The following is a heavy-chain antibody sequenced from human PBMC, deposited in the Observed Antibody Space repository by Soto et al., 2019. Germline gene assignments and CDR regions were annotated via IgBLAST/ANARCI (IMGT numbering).Heavy chain of an antibody. Sequence: PGGSLRLSCAASGFTFSSYSMNWVRQAPGKGLEWVSSISGSSSYIYYADSVKGRFTISRDNAKNSLYLQMNSLRAEDTAVYYCARDTPIREDIVLMVYAKNRSSDAFDIWGQGTMVTVSS. CDR1: GFTFSSYS. CDR2: ISGSSSYI. D-gene: IGHD2-8*01. J-gene: IGHJ3*02. CDR3: ARDTPIREDIVLMVYAKNRSSDAFDI. V-gene: IGHV3-21*01.